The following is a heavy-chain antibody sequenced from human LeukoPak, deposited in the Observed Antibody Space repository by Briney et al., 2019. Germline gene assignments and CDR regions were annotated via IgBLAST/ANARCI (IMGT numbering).Heavy chain of an antibody. V-gene: IGHV3-7*03. D-gene: IGHD2-2*02. Sequence: PGGSLRLSCAASGITFSSYMLTWVRQAPGKGLEWVAHIKQDGSEKYYVDSVEGRFSISRDNAKNSLYLQMNSLRAEDTAVYYCAKAHCSSTSCYKGQDYWGQGTLVTVSS. CDR2: IKQDGSEK. CDR1: GITFSSYM. CDR3: AKAHCSSTSCYKGQDY. J-gene: IGHJ4*02.